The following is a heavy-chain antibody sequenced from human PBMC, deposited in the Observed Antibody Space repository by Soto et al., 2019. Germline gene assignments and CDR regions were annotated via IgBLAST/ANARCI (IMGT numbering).Heavy chain of an antibody. J-gene: IGHJ3*02. Sequence: ASVKVSCKASGGTFSSYTISWVRQAPGQGLEWMGRIIPILGIANYAQKFQGRVTITADKSTSTAYMELSSLRSEDTAVYYCARDSVTIFGVVIIAFDIWGQGTMVTVSS. CDR2: IIPILGIA. D-gene: IGHD3-3*01. V-gene: IGHV1-69*04. CDR1: GGTFSSYT. CDR3: ARDSVTIFGVVIIAFDI.